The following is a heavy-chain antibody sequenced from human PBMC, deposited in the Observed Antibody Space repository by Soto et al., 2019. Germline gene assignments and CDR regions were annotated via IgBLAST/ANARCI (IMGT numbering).Heavy chain of an antibody. CDR1: GGSVRDGSYY. V-gene: IGHV4-61*01. CDR3: AGYNWNYYFDP. J-gene: IGHJ5*02. Sequence: SETLSLTCTVPGGSVRDGSYYWAWLRQPPGKGLEWIGHIYHSGSTIYNPSLKSRVTISIDTSKSQFSLNLNSMTAADTAGYYCAGYNWNYYFDPWGQGTLVTV. CDR2: IYHSGST. D-gene: IGHD1-7*01.